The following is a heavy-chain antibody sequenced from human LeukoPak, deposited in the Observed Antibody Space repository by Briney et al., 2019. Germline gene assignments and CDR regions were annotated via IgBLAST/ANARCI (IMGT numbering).Heavy chain of an antibody. Sequence: SETLSLTCTVSGGSISSYYWSWIRQPPGKGLEWIGTISYSGSTYYNPSLKSRVTISVDTSRNQFSLKLSSVTAADTAFYYCARGLTNYYGSGTYYLSGGMDVWGQGTTVTVSS. J-gene: IGHJ6*02. CDR2: ISYSGST. D-gene: IGHD3-10*01. V-gene: IGHV4-39*07. CDR3: ARGLTNYYGSGTYYLSGGMDV. CDR1: GGSISSYY.